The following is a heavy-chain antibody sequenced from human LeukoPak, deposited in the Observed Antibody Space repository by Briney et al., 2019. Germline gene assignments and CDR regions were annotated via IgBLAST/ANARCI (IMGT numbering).Heavy chain of an antibody. Sequence: ASVKVSCKASGYTFTSYYMHWVRQAPGQRLECMGWINAGNGNIKYSQNFQGRVTFTGDSSASTVYMGFNSLRSEDTAVYYCARDGGGRYGTTLLDYWGQGTLVTVSS. CDR3: ARDGGGRYGTTLLDY. CDR1: GYTFTSYY. CDR2: INAGNGNI. V-gene: IGHV1-3*01. D-gene: IGHD1/OR15-1a*01. J-gene: IGHJ4*02.